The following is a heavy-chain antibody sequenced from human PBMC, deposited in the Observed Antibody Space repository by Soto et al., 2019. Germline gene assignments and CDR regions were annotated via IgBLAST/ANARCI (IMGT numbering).Heavy chain of an antibody. Sequence: SETLSLTCTVSGGSISSYYWGWIRQPPGKGLEWIGSIYYSGSTYYNPSLKSRVTISVDTSKNHFSLKLSSVTAADTAVYYCARHGTLLIDYWGQGTLVTVSS. CDR1: GGSISSYY. V-gene: IGHV4-39*01. J-gene: IGHJ4*02. CDR3: ARHGTLLIDY. D-gene: IGHD1-26*01. CDR2: IYYSGST.